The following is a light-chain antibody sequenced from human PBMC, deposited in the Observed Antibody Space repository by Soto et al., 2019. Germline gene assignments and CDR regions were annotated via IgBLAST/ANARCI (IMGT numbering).Light chain of an antibody. CDR1: SGDIGDYNY. Sequence: QSVLTQPASVSGSPGQSITISCVGTSGDIGDYNYVSWYQQHPGKVPKVIIYDVSNRPSGVSYRFSGTKSGNTASLTVSGLQAEDEAFYYWSSYTWSRTLIFGIWSKVTVL. CDR2: DVS. CDR3: SSYTWSRTLI. V-gene: IGLV2-14*01. J-gene: IGLJ1*01.